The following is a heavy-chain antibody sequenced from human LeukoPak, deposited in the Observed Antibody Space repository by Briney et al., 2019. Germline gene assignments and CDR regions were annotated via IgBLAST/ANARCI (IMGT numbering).Heavy chain of an antibody. D-gene: IGHD2-21*01. Sequence: PSENLSLTCTVSGGSISSYYWSWIWQPPGKGLEWIGYIYYSGSTNYNPSLKSRVTISVDTSKNQFSLKLSSVTAADTAVYYCARSQGIGYFDYWGQGTLVTVSS. CDR1: GGSISSYY. V-gene: IGHV4-59*01. CDR2: IYYSGST. CDR3: ARSQGIGYFDY. J-gene: IGHJ4*02.